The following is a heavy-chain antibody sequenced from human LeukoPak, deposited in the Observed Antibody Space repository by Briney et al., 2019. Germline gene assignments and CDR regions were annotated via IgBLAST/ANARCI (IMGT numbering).Heavy chain of an antibody. CDR2: IYSSGDT. Sequence: SETLSLTCSVSGVSISSGGHYWGWIRQPPGKGLEWIGNIYSSGDTYYNPSLKSRVTISVDRSKNQFSLKLSSVTAADTAVYYCAREYYYDSSGYFSRSSGMDVWGQGTTVTVSS. J-gene: IGHJ6*02. CDR1: GVSISSGGHY. V-gene: IGHV4-39*07. CDR3: AREYYYDSSGYFSRSSGMDV. D-gene: IGHD3-22*01.